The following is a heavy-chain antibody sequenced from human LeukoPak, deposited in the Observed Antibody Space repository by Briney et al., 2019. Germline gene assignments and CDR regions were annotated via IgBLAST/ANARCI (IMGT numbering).Heavy chain of an antibody. V-gene: IGHV5-51*01. CDR1: GYSFTNYW. D-gene: IGHD6-13*01. Sequence: TGESLKISCKGSGYSFTNYWIGWVRQMPGKGLEWMGIIYPGDSDTRYSPSFQDQVTISADKSISTAYLQWSSLNASDTAIYYCARLSSRSYNYWGQGTLVIVSS. CDR3: ARLSSRSYNY. J-gene: IGHJ4*02. CDR2: IYPGDSDT.